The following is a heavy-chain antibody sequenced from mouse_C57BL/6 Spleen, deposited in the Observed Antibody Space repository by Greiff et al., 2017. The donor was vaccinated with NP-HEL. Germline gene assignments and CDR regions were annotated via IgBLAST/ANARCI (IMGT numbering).Heavy chain of an antibody. CDR1: GYSFTSYY. CDR3: ASSNWDAWFAY. J-gene: IGHJ3*01. D-gene: IGHD4-1*01. CDR2: IYPGSGNT. Sequence: VQLQQSGPELVKPGASVKISCKASGYSFTSYYIHWVKQRPGQGLEWIGWIYPGSGNTKYNEKFKGKATLTADTSSSTAYMQLSSLTSEDSAVYYCASSNWDAWFAYWGQGTLVTVSA. V-gene: IGHV1-66*01.